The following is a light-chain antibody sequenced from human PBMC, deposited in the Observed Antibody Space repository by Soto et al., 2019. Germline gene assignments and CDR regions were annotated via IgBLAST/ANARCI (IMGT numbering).Light chain of an antibody. CDR2: GNS. CDR1: SSNIGAGYD. J-gene: IGLJ2*01. Sequence: QPVLTQPPSVSGAPGQRVTISCTGSSSNIGAGYDVHWYQQLPGTAPKLLIYGNSIRPLGVPDRFSGSKSGTSASLAITGLQAEDETDYYCQSYDSSLSGWVFGGGTKLTVL. V-gene: IGLV1-40*01. CDR3: QSYDSSLSGWV.